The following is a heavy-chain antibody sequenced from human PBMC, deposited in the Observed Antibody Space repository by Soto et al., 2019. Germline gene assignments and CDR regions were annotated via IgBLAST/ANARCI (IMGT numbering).Heavy chain of an antibody. V-gene: IGHV1-69*04. J-gene: IGHJ5*02. CDR2: IIPILGIA. D-gene: IGHD3-10*01. Sequence: SVKVSCKASGYSLNSYGISWVRQAPGQGLEWMGRIIPILGIANYAQKFQGRVTITADKSTSTAYMELSSLRSEDTAVYYCAREVLWFGELLTNNWFDPWGQGTLVTVSS. CDR1: GYSLNSYG. CDR3: AREVLWFGELLTNNWFDP.